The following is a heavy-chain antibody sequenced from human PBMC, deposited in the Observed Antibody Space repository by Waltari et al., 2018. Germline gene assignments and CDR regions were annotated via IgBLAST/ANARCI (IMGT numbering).Heavy chain of an antibody. CDR1: GFTFSSHW. CDR3: ARGYWENSFDL. CDR2: SNGDGSST. V-gene: IGHV3-74*01. Sequence: EVQLEESGGGLVQPGGSLRLSCAASGFTFSSHWMHWVRQAPGKGLVGGSRSNGDGSSTSYADSVKGRFTISRDNAKNTLYLQMNSLRHEDTAVYYCARGYWENSFDLWGPGTTVTVSS. J-gene: IGHJ3*01. D-gene: IGHD2-21*01.